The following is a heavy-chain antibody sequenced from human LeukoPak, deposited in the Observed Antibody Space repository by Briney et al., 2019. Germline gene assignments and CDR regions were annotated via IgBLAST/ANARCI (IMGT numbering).Heavy chain of an antibody. CDR2: IYYSGST. Sequence: SETLSLICTISGGPISSYYWSWIRQPPGKGLEWIGYIYYSGSTNYNPTLKSQVTISVDTSKNQFSLKLSSVTAEDTAVYYCARNSPLDPWGQGTLVTVSS. V-gene: IGHV4-59*13. CDR1: GGPISSYY. J-gene: IGHJ5*02. CDR3: ARNSPLDP.